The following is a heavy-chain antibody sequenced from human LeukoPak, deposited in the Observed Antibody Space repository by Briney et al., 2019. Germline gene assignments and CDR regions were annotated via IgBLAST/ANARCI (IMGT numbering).Heavy chain of an antibody. D-gene: IGHD6-19*01. CDR1: RFTFSSYA. Sequence: PGGSLRLSCAASRFTFSSYAMGWVRQAPGRGLEWVATIGGTGDRTYYADSVRGRFTISRDNSMDTLFLQMNRLKGEDTAVYSCAKDPVVYHGGSGWHYFDYWGQGTLVTVSS. V-gene: IGHV3-23*01. CDR2: IGGTGDRT. CDR3: AKDPVVYHGGSGWHYFDY. J-gene: IGHJ4*02.